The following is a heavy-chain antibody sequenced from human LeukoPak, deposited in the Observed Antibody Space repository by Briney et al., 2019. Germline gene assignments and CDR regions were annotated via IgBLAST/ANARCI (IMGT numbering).Heavy chain of an antibody. V-gene: IGHV4-59*08. D-gene: IGHD3-22*01. Sequence: SETLSLTCTVSGGSFSSYYWNWVRQPPGKGLEWIGFIYYGGSTDYNPSLKSRVTISVDTSKNQFSLKLSSVTAADTAVYYCVFEIFGSGYYLDYWGQGTLVTVSS. CDR3: VFEIFGSGYYLDY. CDR1: GGSFSSYY. J-gene: IGHJ4*02. CDR2: IYYGGST.